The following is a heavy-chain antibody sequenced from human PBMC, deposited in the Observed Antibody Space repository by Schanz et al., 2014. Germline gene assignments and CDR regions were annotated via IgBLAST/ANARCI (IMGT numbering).Heavy chain of an antibody. CDR2: ISNSGTYT. D-gene: IGHD6-19*01. CDR1: GFTFSNYA. Sequence: QVQLVESGGGVVQPGRSLRLSCAASGFTFSNYAMSWVRQAPGKGLEWISYISNSGTYTKYADSVKGRFVISRDNARSSLYLQMSSLRDGDTAVYYCASVIMVAGNHRDGRDVWGQGTTVIVSS. CDR3: ASVIMVAGNHRDGRDV. V-gene: IGHV3-11*05. J-gene: IGHJ6*02.